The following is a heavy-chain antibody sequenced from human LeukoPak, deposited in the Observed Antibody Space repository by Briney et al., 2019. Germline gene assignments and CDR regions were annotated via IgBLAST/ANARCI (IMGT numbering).Heavy chain of an antibody. CDR1: GGTFSSFA. Sequence: ASVKVSCKASGGTFSSFAISWVRQAPGQGLEWMGGIIPIFGTANYAQKFQGRVTITADESTSTAYMELSSLRSEDTAVYYCAREVSYYDSSGTLDYWGQGTLVTVSS. D-gene: IGHD3-22*01. V-gene: IGHV1-69*13. CDR2: IIPIFGTA. J-gene: IGHJ4*02. CDR3: AREVSYYDSSGTLDY.